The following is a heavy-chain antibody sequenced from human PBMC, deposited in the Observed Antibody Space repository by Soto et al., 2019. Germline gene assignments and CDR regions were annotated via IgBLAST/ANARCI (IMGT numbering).Heavy chain of an antibody. CDR3: ARGRLLWFGEDEQVLDV. D-gene: IGHD3-10*01. J-gene: IGHJ6*02. CDR2: IYHSGST. V-gene: IGHV4-4*02. Sequence: QVQLQESGPGLVKPSGTLSLTCAVSGGSISSSNWWSWVRQPPGKGLEWIGEIYHSGSTNYNTSLKSRVTISVDKSKNQCSLKLSSVTAADTAVYYCARGRLLWFGEDEQVLDVWGQGTTVTVSS. CDR1: GGSISSSNW.